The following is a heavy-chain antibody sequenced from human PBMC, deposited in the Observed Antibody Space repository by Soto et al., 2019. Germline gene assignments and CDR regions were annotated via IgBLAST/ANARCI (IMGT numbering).Heavy chain of an antibody. CDR1: GYSFTSYW. CDR3: ARHMSTHYGMDV. J-gene: IGHJ6*02. CDR2: IDPSDSYT. D-gene: IGHD2-21*01. V-gene: IGHV5-10-1*01. Sequence: GESLKISCKGSGYSFTSYWISWVRQMPGKGLEWMGRIDPSDSYTNYSPSFQGHVTISVDKSISTAYLQWSSLKASDTAMYYCARHMSTHYGMDVWGQGTTLTVSS.